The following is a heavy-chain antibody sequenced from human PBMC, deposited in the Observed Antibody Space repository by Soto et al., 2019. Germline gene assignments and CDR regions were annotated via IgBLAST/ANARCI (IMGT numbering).Heavy chain of an antibody. CDR2: IYYSGST. V-gene: IGHV4-59*01. J-gene: IGHJ5*02. CDR1: GGSISSYY. CDR3: ARAGDTMIGGWFDP. D-gene: IGHD3-22*01. Sequence: QVQLQESGPGLVKPSETLSLTCTVSGGSISSYYWSWIRQPPGKGLEWIGYIYYSGSTNYNPSLKSRVTISVDTSKNQFSLKLSSVNAADTAVYYCARAGDTMIGGWFDPWGQGTLVTVSS.